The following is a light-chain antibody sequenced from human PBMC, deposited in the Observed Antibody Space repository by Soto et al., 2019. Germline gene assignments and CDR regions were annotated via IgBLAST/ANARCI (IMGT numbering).Light chain of an antibody. Sequence: EIVLTQSPGTLSLSPGERATLSCRASQSVYSSLAWYQQKPGQAPRLLIYGASSRATGIPDRFSGSGSGTDFTLTISRLEPEDFAVYYCQQDGSSPRTFGPGTKVDIK. CDR3: QQDGSSPRT. V-gene: IGKV3-20*01. J-gene: IGKJ3*01. CDR1: QSVYSS. CDR2: GAS.